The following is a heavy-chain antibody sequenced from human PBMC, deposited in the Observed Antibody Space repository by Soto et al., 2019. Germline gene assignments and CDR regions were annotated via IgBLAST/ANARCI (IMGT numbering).Heavy chain of an antibody. CDR3: SYPDYYYGMDV. CDR2: ISSSSSYI. J-gene: IGHJ6*02. CDR1: GFTFSSYS. V-gene: IGHV3-21*01. Sequence: EGSLRLSCAASGFTFSSYSMNWVRQAPGKGLGWVSSISSSSSYIYYADSVKGRFTISRDNAKNSLYLQMNSLRAEDTAVYYCSYPDYYYGMDVWGQGTTVTVSS.